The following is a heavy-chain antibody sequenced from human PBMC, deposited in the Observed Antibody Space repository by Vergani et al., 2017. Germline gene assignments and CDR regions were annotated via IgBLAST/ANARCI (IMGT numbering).Heavy chain of an antibody. CDR3: ARRGYDILSSHAFDI. CDR2: IYHSGST. V-gene: IGHV4-38-2*01. Sequence: QVQLQESGPGLVKPSETLSLTCAVSGYSISSGYYWGWIRQPPGKGLEWIGSIYHSGSTYYNPSLKSRVTISVDTSKNQFSLKLSSVTAADTAVYYCARRGYDILSSHAFDIWGQGTMVTVSS. CDR1: GYSISSGYY. D-gene: IGHD3-9*01. J-gene: IGHJ3*02.